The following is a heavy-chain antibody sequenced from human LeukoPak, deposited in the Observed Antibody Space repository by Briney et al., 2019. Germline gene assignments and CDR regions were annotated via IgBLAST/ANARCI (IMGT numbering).Heavy chain of an antibody. J-gene: IGHJ4*02. V-gene: IGHV4-59*01. Sequence: PSETLSLTCTVSGRSISTYYWSWIRQPPGKGLEWIGYIHYRGSTNYNSSLKSRVTISVDTSKNQFSLKLNSVTAADTAVYYCARGGYSSSWYYFDYWGQGTLVTVSS. CDR2: IHYRGST. D-gene: IGHD6-13*01. CDR3: ARGGYSSSWYYFDY. CDR1: GRSISTYY.